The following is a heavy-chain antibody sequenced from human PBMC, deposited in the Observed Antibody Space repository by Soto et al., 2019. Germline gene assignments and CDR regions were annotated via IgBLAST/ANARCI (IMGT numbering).Heavy chain of an antibody. Sequence: QLVESGGALVQPGGSLRLSCAASGFTVSNNYMSWVRQAPGKGLEWVSLIYSGGSTKSADSVKGRFTISRDSSKNTVYLQMNSLRAEDTAVYYCAGGPNSNSWGFAWGQRTLVTVSS. D-gene: IGHD3-16*01. J-gene: IGHJ5*02. CDR3: AGGPNSNSWGFA. CDR1: GFTVSNNY. V-gene: IGHV3-66*01. CDR2: IYSGGST.